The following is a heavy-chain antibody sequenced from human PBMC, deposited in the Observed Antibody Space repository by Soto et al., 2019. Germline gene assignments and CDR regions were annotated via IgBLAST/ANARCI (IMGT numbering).Heavy chain of an antibody. CDR1: GFTFTSYA. CDR2: ISGSGYST. D-gene: IGHD1-26*01. J-gene: IGHJ4*02. CDR3: AKDEGSGSDPDY. V-gene: IGHV3-23*01. Sequence: EVQLLESGGGLVQPGGSLRLSCAASGFTFTSYAMSWVRQAPGKGLEWVSLISGSGYSTYYADSVKGLFTLSRDNYKNTLYLQMNSLRAEDTAIFYCAKDEGSGSDPDYWGQGTLVTVSS.